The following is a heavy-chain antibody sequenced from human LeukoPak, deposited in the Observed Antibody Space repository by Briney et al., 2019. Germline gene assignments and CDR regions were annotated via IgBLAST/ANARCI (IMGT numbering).Heavy chain of an antibody. Sequence: GSLRLSCAASGFPFSSYGMHWVRQAPGKGLEWVAFIWNDGTNIYYVDSVKGRFSVSRDNSKNTLYLEMNSLRVEDTAVYYCARGGYNFDYWGQGTLVTVSS. J-gene: IGHJ4*02. V-gene: IGHV3-33*01. CDR3: ARGGYNFDY. CDR1: GFPFSSYG. D-gene: IGHD1-14*01. CDR2: IWNDGTNI.